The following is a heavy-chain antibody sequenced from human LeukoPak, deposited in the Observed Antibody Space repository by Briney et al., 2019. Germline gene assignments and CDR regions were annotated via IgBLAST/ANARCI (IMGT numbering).Heavy chain of an antibody. J-gene: IGHJ4*02. CDR3: ARSEYSHDSHFDY. D-gene: IGHD5-18*01. Sequence: SQTLSLTCAISGNSVSSKSAAWNWIRQSPSRGLGWLGRTSYRSKWYNSYAVSVTSRISINADTSKNQFSLQLNSVTLEDTAVYYCARSEYSHDSHFDYWGQGTLVTVSS. V-gene: IGHV6-1*01. CDR1: GNSVSSKSAA. CDR2: TSYRSKWYN.